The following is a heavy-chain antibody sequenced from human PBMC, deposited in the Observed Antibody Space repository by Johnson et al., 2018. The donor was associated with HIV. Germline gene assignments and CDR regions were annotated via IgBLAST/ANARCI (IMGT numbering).Heavy chain of an antibody. D-gene: IGHD4-17*01. CDR1: GFTFSSYD. V-gene: IGHV3-13*01. J-gene: IGHJ3*02. CDR2: IGTIDDT. Sequence: MLLVESGGGVVQPGGSLRLSCAASGFTFSSYDMHWVRQVRGKGLEWVSGIGTIDDTYYSDSVKGRFTIYRENAKNSLYLQMNSLRAEDTAVYYCAKLPVLYGDFDDAFNIWGQGTMVTVSS. CDR3: AKLPVLYGDFDDAFNI.